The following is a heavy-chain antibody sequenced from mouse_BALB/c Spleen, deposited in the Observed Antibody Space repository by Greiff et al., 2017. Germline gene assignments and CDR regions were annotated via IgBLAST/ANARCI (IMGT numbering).Heavy chain of an antibody. CDR3: ARTGTTVVATPGYYAMDY. CDR2: ISTYSGNT. CDR1: GYTFTDYA. D-gene: IGHD1-1*01. V-gene: IGHV1-67*01. J-gene: IGHJ4*01. Sequence: VQLQQSGPELVRPGVSVKISCKGSGYTFTDYAMHWVKQSHAKSLEWIGVISTYSGNTNYNQKFKGKATMTVDKSSSTAYMELARLTSEDSAIYYCARTGTTVVATPGYYAMDYWGQGTSVTVSS.